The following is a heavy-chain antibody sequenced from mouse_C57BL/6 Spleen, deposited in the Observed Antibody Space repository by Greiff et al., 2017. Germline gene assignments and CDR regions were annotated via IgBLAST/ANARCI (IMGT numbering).Heavy chain of an antibody. D-gene: IGHD1-1*01. CDR3: ARWLTTVVAWDY. Sequence: QVQLQQSGAELVKPGASVKLSCKASGYTFTSYWMHWVKQRPGQGLEWIGMIHPNSGSTNYNEKFKSKATLTVDKSSSTAYMQLSSLTSEDSAVYYCARWLTTVVAWDYWGQGTTLTVSS. CDR2: IHPNSGST. CDR1: GYTFTSYW. J-gene: IGHJ2*01. V-gene: IGHV1-64*01.